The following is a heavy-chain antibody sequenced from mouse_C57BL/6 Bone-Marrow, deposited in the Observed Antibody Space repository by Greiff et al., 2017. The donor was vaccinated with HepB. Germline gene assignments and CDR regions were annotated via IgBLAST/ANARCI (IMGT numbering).Heavy chain of an antibody. Sequence: EVKLVESGGGLVKPGGSLKLSCAASGFTFSSYAMSWVRQTPEKRLEWVATISDGGSYTYYPDNVKGRFTISRDNAKNNLYLQMSHLKSEDTAMYYWARDYEYDEGGRRDAMDDGGQGASVTVSS. CDR3: ARDYEYDEGGRRDAMDD. V-gene: IGHV5-4*03. J-gene: IGHJ4*01. D-gene: IGHD2-4*01. CDR2: ISDGGSYT. CDR1: GFTFSSYA.